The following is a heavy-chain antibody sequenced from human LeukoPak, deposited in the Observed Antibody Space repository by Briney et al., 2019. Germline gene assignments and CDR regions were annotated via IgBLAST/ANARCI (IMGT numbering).Heavy chain of an antibody. CDR3: ARGSSGRLEPNDY. V-gene: IGHV1-8*01. CDR1: GYTFTSYD. J-gene: IGHJ4*02. CDR2: MNPNSGNT. Sequence: GASVTVSCKASGYTFTSYDINWVRQATGQGLEWMGWMNPNSGNTGYAQKFQGRVTMTRNASISTAYMELSSLRSEDTAVYYCARGSSGRLEPNDYWGQGTLVTVSS. D-gene: IGHD3-10*01.